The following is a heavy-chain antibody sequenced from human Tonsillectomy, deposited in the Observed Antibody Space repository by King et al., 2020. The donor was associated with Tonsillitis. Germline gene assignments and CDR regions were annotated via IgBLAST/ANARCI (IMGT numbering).Heavy chain of an antibody. CDR1: GFTFDDYT. CDR3: AKWGGTYVSSGSYYFDY. CDR2: ISWDGGST. Sequence: VQLVESGGVVVQPGGSLRLSCSASGFTFDDYTMHWVRQAPGKGLEWVSLISWDGGSTNHADSVKGRFTISRENSKNSMYLQMNSLRTEDTALYYCAKWGGTYVSSGSYYFDYWGQGTLVTVSS. J-gene: IGHJ4*02. D-gene: IGHD3-22*01. V-gene: IGHV3-43*01.